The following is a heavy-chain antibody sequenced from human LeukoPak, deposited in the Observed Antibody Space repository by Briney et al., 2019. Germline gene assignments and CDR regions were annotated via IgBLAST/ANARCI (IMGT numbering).Heavy chain of an antibody. J-gene: IGHJ3*02. CDR1: GGSISSYY. Sequence: SETLSLTCTVSGGSISSYYWSWIRQPPGKGLEWIGNIYYSGSTNYNPSLKSRVTISVDTPKNQFSLRLSSVTAADTAVYYCARDSITMVRINAFDIWGQGTMVTVSS. D-gene: IGHD3-10*01. CDR2: IYYSGST. CDR3: ARDSITMVRINAFDI. V-gene: IGHV4-59*12.